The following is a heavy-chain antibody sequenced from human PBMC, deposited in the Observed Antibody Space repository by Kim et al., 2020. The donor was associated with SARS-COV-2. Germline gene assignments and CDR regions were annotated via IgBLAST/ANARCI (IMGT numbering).Heavy chain of an antibody. CDR3: APHRYGSGSHLFDY. J-gene: IGHJ4*02. CDR2: ISGSGGST. Sequence: GGSLRLSCAASGFTFSSYAMSWVRQAPGKGLEWVSAISGSGGSTYYADSVKGRFTISRDNSKNTLYLQMNSLRAEDTAVYYCAPHRYGSGSHLFDYWGQGTLVTVSS. V-gene: IGHV3-23*01. D-gene: IGHD3-10*01. CDR1: GFTFSSYA.